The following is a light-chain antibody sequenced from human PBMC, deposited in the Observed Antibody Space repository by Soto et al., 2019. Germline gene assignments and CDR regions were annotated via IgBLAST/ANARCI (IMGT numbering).Light chain of an antibody. V-gene: IGKV1-5*01. CDR2: DAS. J-gene: IGKJ1*01. CDR1: QSISSG. CDR3: QQYNSYSPWT. Sequence: DIQMTQSPSTLSASLGDRVIITCRASQSISSGLAWYQQKPGKAPKVLIYDASSLQSGVPSRFSGSGSGTEFTLTISSLQPEDFAIYYCQQYNSYSPWTFGQGTKVDIK.